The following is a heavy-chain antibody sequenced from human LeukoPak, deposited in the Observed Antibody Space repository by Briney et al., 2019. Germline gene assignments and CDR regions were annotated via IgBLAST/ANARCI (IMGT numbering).Heavy chain of an antibody. CDR3: ARDPVPEF. J-gene: IGHJ3*01. CDR1: GVTVSSSY. CDR2: ISSGGNT. Sequence: PGGSLRLSCALSGVTVSSSYMNWVRQAPGKGLELVSAISSGGNTYYADSVTGRSTISRDTSKNTVSLQMNSLRAEDTAVYFCARDPVPEFWGQGTVVIVSS. V-gene: IGHV3-53*01. D-gene: IGHD1-14*01.